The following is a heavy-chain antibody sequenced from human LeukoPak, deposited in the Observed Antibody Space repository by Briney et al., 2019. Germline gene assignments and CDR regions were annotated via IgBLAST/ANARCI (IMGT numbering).Heavy chain of an antibody. Sequence: SETLSLTCTVSGGSISSGGYYWSWIRQHPGKGLEWIGYIYYSGSTYYNPFLKSRVTISVDTSKSQFSLKLSSVTAADTAVYYCARATYYKFTYYFDYWGQGTLVTVSS. CDR1: GGSISSGGYY. J-gene: IGHJ4*02. D-gene: IGHD1-26*01. CDR2: IYYSGST. CDR3: ARATYYKFTYYFDY. V-gene: IGHV4-31*03.